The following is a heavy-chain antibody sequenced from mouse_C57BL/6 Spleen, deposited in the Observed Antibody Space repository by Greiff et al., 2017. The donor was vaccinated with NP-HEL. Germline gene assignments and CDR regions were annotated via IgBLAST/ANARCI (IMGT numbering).Heavy chain of an antibody. V-gene: IGHV10-1*01. Sequence: EVMLVESGGGLVQPKGSLKLSCAASGFSFNTYAMNWVRQAPGKGLEWVARIRSKSNNYATYYADSVKDRFTISRDDSESMLYLQMNNLKTEDTDMYYCVRHEGYDNAMDYWGQGTSVTVSS. CDR1: GFSFNTYA. CDR3: VRHEGYDNAMDY. J-gene: IGHJ4*01. CDR2: IRSKSNNYAT. D-gene: IGHD2-2*01.